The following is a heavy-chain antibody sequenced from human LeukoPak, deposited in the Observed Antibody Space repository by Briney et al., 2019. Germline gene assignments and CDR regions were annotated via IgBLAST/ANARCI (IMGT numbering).Heavy chain of an antibody. CDR1: GPTFTSYW. CDR3: AMGPYYYDSSGYYY. CDR2: INSDGSST. V-gene: IGHV3-74*01. J-gene: IGHJ4*02. D-gene: IGHD3-22*01. Sequence: GGSLRLSCVASGPTFTSYWMHWVRQAPGKGLVWVSRINSDGSSTNYADSVKGRFTISRDNAKNTLYLQMNSLRAEDTAVYYCAMGPYYYDSSGYYYWGQGTLVTVSS.